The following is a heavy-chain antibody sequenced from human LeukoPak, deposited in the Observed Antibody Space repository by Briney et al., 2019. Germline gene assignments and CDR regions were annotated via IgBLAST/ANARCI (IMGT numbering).Heavy chain of an antibody. D-gene: IGHD4-11*01. CDR3: EVYSA. CDR1: GSFTFSNYW. J-gene: IGHJ1*01. CDR2: INQDGSRI. V-gene: IGHV3-7*01. Sequence: GGSLRLSCAASGSFTFSNYWMNWLRQAPGKGLEWVANINQDGSRIYYVDSVEGRFTISRDNAKNSLYLQMNSLGAGDTAVYYCEVYSAWGQGTLVTVSS.